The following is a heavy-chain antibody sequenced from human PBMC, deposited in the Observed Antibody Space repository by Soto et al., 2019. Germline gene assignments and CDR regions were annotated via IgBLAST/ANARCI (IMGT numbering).Heavy chain of an antibody. CDR3: ARVGVGYCSGGSCYLFDH. D-gene: IGHD2-15*01. V-gene: IGHV4-59*01. CDR2: IYYSGST. CDR1: GGSISSYY. J-gene: IGHJ5*02. Sequence: SETLSLTCTVSGGSISSYYWSWIRQPPGKGLEWIGYIYYSGSTNYNPSLKSRVTISVDTSKNQFSLKLSSVTAADTAVYYCARVGVGYCSGGSCYLFDHWGQGTLVTVSS.